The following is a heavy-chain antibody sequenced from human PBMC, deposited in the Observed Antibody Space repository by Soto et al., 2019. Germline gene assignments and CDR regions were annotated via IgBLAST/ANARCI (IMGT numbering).Heavy chain of an antibody. J-gene: IGHJ6*02. CDR1: GFTFSSYE. D-gene: IGHD3-3*01. V-gene: IGHV3-48*03. Sequence: PGGSLRLSCAASGFTFSSYEMNWVRQAPGQGLEWVSYISDSGGTVYYADSGKGRFTVSRDNAQNSVYLQMNSLRTEDTAVYYCARDLLHYDFWSGYSAYFYYGMDVWGPGTTVTVSS. CDR2: ISDSGGTV. CDR3: ARDLLHYDFWSGYSAYFYYGMDV.